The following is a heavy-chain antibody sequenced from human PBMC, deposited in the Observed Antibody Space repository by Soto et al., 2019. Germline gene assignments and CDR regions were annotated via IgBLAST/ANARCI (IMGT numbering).Heavy chain of an antibody. CDR3: ATDRSSYTRIPN. CDR1: GFTFNNAW. D-gene: IGHD3-16*01. V-gene: IGHV3-15*01. Sequence: PGGSLRLSCAPCGFTFNNAWISWVRQAPGKGLEWVGRIKSKTDGGTTDYAAPVKGRFAISRDDSKNTLYLQMTSLKPEDTAMYYCATDRSSYTRIPNWGQGTLVTVSS. CDR2: IKSKTDGGTT. J-gene: IGHJ4*02.